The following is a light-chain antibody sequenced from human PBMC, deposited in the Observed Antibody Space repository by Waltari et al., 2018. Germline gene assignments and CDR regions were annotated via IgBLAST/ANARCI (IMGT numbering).Light chain of an antibody. CDR2: DDS. CDR3: QVWDSNTDHVV. J-gene: IGLJ2*01. CDR1: NIGVKS. Sequence: SSVLTQPPSVSLAPGKTARITCGGNNIGVKSVHWYQQKPGRAPALVIYDDSDRPSGIPERFSGSNSGNTATLTISRVEAGDEADYYCQVWDSNTDHVVFGGGTKLTVL. V-gene: IGLV3-21*01.